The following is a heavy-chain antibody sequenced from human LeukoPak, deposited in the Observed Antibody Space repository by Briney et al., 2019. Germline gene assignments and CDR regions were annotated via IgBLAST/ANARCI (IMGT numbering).Heavy chain of an antibody. V-gene: IGHV7-4-1*02. CDR1: GYTFTSYA. D-gene: IGHD6-13*01. Sequence: ASVKVSCKASGYTFTSYAMNWVRQAPGQGLEWMGWINTNTGNPTYAQGFTGRFVFSLDTSVSTAYLQISSLKVEDTAVYYCARVSLFYSSSWYDYWGQGTLVTVSS. CDR2: INTNTGNP. CDR3: ARVSLFYSSSWYDY. J-gene: IGHJ4*02.